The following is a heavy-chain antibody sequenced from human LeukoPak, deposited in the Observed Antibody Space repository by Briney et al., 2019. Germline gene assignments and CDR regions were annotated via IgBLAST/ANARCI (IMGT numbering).Heavy chain of an antibody. V-gene: IGHV3-53*01. Sequence: GGSLRLSCSASGFTVSSHYMSWVRRAPGQGLEWVSLLYTDGTTKYADSAKGRFTISRDDSKNTLYLQTNSLRAEDTAVYYCARGGTFYWNPRYWGQGTLVTVSS. D-gene: IGHD1-1*01. CDR3: ARGGTFYWNPRY. J-gene: IGHJ4*02. CDR1: GFTVSSHY. CDR2: LYTDGTT.